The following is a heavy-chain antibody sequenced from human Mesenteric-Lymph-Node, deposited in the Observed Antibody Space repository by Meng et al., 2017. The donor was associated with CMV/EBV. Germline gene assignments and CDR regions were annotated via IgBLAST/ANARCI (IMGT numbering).Heavy chain of an antibody. V-gene: IGHV3-7*01. D-gene: IGHD4-17*01. J-gene: IGHJ4*02. CDR1: AFTFSSYW. CDR2: IKQDGSEK. Sequence: GGSLRLSCTASAFTFSSYWMSWVRQAPGKGLEWVANIKQDGSEKYYVDSVKGRFTISRDNAKNSLYLQMNSLRADDTAVYYCAREANGDYHFAYWGQGALVTVSS. CDR3: AREANGDYHFAY.